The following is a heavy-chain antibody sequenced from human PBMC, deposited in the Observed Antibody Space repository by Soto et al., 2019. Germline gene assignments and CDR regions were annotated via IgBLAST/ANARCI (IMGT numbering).Heavy chain of an antibody. Sequence: QVQLVESGGGVVQPGRSLRLSCAASGFTFSSYGMQWVRQAPGKGLEWVAVIWYDGSNKYYADSVKGRFTISRDNSKNTLYLQMNSLRAEDTAVYYCARVPSYGDYAYFDYWGQGTLVTVSS. D-gene: IGHD4-17*01. J-gene: IGHJ4*02. CDR1: GFTFSSYG. CDR2: IWYDGSNK. V-gene: IGHV3-33*01. CDR3: ARVPSYGDYAYFDY.